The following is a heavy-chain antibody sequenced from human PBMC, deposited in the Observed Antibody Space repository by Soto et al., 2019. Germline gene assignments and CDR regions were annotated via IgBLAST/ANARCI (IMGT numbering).Heavy chain of an antibody. D-gene: IGHD2-21*02. CDR2: ISSSGSTI. V-gene: IGHV3-11*01. J-gene: IGHJ4*02. CDR1: GFTFSDYY. CDR3: ARDRRPTYCGGDCPGVFDY. Sequence: GGSLRLSCAASGFTFSDYYMSWIRQAPGKGLEWVSYISSSGSTIYYADSVKGRFTISRDNAKNSLYLQMNSLRAEDTAVYYCARDRRPTYCGGDCPGVFDYWGQGTLVTVSS.